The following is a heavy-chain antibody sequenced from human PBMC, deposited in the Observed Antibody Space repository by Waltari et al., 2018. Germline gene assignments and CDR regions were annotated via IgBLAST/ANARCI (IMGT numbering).Heavy chain of an antibody. CDR3: ARTARYIAVAGTEAFDI. Sequence: EVQLVESGGGLVQPGGSLRLSCAASGFTFSSYWMSWVRQAPGKVLDWVANIKQDGSEKYYVDSVKGRFTISRDNAKNSLYLQMNSLRAEDTAVYYCARTARYIAVAGTEAFDIWGQGTMVTVSS. J-gene: IGHJ3*02. V-gene: IGHV3-7*01. CDR1: GFTFSSYW. D-gene: IGHD6-19*01. CDR2: IKQDGSEK.